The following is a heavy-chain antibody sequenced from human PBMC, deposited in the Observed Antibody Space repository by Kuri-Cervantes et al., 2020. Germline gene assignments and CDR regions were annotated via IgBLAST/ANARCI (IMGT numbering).Heavy chain of an antibody. D-gene: IGHD4-11*01. V-gene: IGHV2-26*01. CDR3: ARMHDYSNYFDY. CDR2: IFSNDEK. Sequence: SGPTLVKPTQTLTLTCTFSGFSLSTSGMCVSWVRQPPGKALEWLAHIFSNDEKSYSTSLKSRLTISKDTSKSQVVLTVTNMDPVDSATYFCARMHDYSNYFDYWGQGTLVTVSS. CDR1: GFSLSTSGMC. J-gene: IGHJ4*02.